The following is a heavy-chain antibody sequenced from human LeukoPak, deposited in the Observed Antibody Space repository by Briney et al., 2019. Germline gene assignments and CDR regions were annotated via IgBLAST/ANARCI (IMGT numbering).Heavy chain of an antibody. D-gene: IGHD3-22*01. CDR2: ISYDGSNK. CDR1: GFTFSSYA. CDR3: ARVFTRYYYDSSGYYPYFDY. Sequence: GGSLRLSCAASGFTFSSYAMHWVRQSPGKGLEWVAVISYDGSNKYYADSVKGRFTISRDNSKNTLYLQMNSLRAEDTAVYYCARVFTRYYYDSSGYYPYFDYWGQGTLVTVSS. V-gene: IGHV3-30*04. J-gene: IGHJ4*02.